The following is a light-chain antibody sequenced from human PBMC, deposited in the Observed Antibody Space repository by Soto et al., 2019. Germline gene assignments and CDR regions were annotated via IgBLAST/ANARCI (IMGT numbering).Light chain of an antibody. V-gene: IGLV2-23*01. CDR3: CSYAGSSTWV. CDR2: EGS. Sequence: QSALTQPASVSGSPGQSITISCTGTSSDVGSYNLVSWYQQHPGKAPKLMIYEGSKRPSGVSNRFSGSKSGNTASLTISGLRAEDEADYSCCSYAGSSTWVFGGGTQLTVL. J-gene: IGLJ3*02. CDR1: SSDVGSYNL.